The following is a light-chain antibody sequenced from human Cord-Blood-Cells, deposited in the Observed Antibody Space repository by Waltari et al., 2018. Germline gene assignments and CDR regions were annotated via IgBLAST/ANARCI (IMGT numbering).Light chain of an antibody. V-gene: IGLV2-14*01. J-gene: IGLJ3*02. Sequence: QSALTQPASVSASPGQSITISCTGTSSDVGGYNYVYWYQQPPGKAPKLMIYDVSKRPSGVSNRFSGSKSGNTASLTISGLQAEDDADYYCSSYTSSSTFEWVFGGGTKLTVL. CDR1: SSDVGGYNY. CDR3: SSYTSSSTFEWV. CDR2: DVS.